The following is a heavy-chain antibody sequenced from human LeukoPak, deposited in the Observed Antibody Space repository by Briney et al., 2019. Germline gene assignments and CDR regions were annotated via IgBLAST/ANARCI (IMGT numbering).Heavy chain of an antibody. CDR3: ARDAAPHFYSSSWYRFDP. Sequence: PSETLSLTCSVSGGSINNFYWTWIRQPAGKGLEWIGRIYATGDTNYNPSLKSRVTMSVDTSKNQFSLKLSSVTAADTAVYYCARDAAPHFYSSSWYRFDPWGQGTLVTVSS. CDR2: IYATGDT. CDR1: GGSINNFY. D-gene: IGHD6-13*01. V-gene: IGHV4-4*07. J-gene: IGHJ5*02.